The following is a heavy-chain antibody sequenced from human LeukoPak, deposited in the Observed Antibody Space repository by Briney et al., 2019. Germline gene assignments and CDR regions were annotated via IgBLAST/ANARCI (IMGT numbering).Heavy chain of an antibody. V-gene: IGHV4-39*01. D-gene: IGHD3-3*01. CDR1: GGSISSSSYY. J-gene: IGHJ4*02. CDR3: ARHLRFLEWFGY. CDR2: IYYSGST. Sequence: SETLSLTCTVSGGSISSSSYYWGWIRQPPGKGLEWIGSIYYSGSTYYNPSLKSRVTISVDTSKNQFSLNLSSVTAADTAVYYCARHLRFLEWFGYWGQGTLVTVSS.